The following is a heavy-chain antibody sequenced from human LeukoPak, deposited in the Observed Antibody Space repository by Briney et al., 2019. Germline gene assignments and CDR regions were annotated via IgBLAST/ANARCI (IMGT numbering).Heavy chain of an antibody. CDR3: ARILWRSGSYYFDY. J-gene: IGHJ4*02. V-gene: IGHV4-61*01. CDR1: GGSIRSSYYY. D-gene: IGHD1-26*01. CDR2: IYYSGST. Sequence: SETLSLTCTVSGGSIRSSYYYWSWIRQPPGKGLEWIGYIYYSGSTNYNPSLKSRVTISVDTSKNQFSLKLSSVTAADTAVYYCARILWRSGSYYFDYWGQGTLVTVSS.